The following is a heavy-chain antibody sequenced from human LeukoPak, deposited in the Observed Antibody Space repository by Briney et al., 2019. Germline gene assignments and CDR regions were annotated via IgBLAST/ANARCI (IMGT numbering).Heavy chain of an antibody. J-gene: IGHJ6*02. Sequence: GSLRLSCAASGFTFSSYAMHWVRQAPGKGLEWVAVISYDGSNKYYADSVKGRFTISRDNSKNTLYLQMNSLRAEDTAVFYCARVVGSYYGMDVWGQGTTVTVSS. CDR1: GFTFSSYA. D-gene: IGHD1-26*01. V-gene: IGHV3-30*04. CDR2: ISYDGSNK. CDR3: ARVVGSYYGMDV.